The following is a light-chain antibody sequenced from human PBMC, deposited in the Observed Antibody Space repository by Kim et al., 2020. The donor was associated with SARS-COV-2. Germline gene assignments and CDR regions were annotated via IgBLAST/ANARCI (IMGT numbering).Light chain of an antibody. CDR2: DAS. CDR1: QNVNSD. J-gene: IGKJ2*01. Sequence: SLSSVDRAPLSCRASQNVNSDLAWYQQTPGQAPRLLIYDASTRSPGLPDRFSGSGSGREFTLTISSLQSEDFAVYYCQHYYTWPFTFGQGTKLEI. CDR3: QHYYTWPFT. V-gene: IGKV3-15*01.